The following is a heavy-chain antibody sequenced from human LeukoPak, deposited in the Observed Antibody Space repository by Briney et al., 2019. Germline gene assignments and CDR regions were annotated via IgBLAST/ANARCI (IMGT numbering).Heavy chain of an antibody. CDR1: GFTFSSYG. V-gene: IGHV3-30*03. D-gene: IGHD5-18*01. J-gene: IGHJ6*02. Sequence: GGSLRLSCAASGFTFSSYGMHWVRQAPGKGLEWVAVISYDGSNKYYPGSVKGRFTISRENAKNSLYLQMNSLRAGDTAVYYCARGPYSYAGYYYGMDVWGQGTTVTVSS. CDR2: ISYDGSNK. CDR3: ARGPYSYAGYYYGMDV.